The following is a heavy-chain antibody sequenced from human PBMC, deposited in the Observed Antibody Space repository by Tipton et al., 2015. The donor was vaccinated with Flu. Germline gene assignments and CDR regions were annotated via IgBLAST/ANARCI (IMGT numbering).Heavy chain of an antibody. J-gene: IGHJ4*02. CDR3: ARSENFDY. CDR1: GFTFDDYA. V-gene: IGHV3-9*01. CDR2: ISWNSGSI. Sequence: SLRLSCAASGFTFDDYAMHWVRQAPGKGLEWVSGISWNSGSIGYADSVKGRFTISRDNAKNSLYLQMNSLRAEDTALYYCARSENFDYWGQGTLVTVSS.